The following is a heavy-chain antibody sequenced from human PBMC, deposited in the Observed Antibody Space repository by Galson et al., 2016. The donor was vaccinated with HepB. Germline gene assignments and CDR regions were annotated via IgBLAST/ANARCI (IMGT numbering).Heavy chain of an antibody. D-gene: IGHD5-18*01. CDR3: ARSRDTAMAVDY. J-gene: IGHJ4*02. CDR2: IYPGDSDT. Sequence: QSGAEVKKPGDSLKISCKGSGYSFTNYWIGWVRQMPGKGLEWMGIIYPGDSDTRYSPSFQGQVTISADEAISTAYLQWSSLKASDTAMYYCARSRDTAMAVDYWGQGTLVTVSA. CDR1: GYSFTNYW. V-gene: IGHV5-51*03.